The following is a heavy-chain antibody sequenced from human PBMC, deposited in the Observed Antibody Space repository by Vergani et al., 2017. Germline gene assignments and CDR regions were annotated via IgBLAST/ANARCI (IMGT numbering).Heavy chain of an antibody. Sequence: QVTLKESSPVLVKPPETLTLTCTVSGFSLSNARMGVSWLRQPPGKSLGWLAHIFSNDEKSYSTSLKSRLTISKDTCKSQVVLTMTNMDPVDTATYYCARMPQYSGSYDVFDYWGQGTLVTVSS. CDR2: IFSNDEK. CDR1: GFSLSNARMG. D-gene: IGHD1-26*01. J-gene: IGHJ4*02. V-gene: IGHV2-26*01. CDR3: ARMPQYSGSYDVFDY.